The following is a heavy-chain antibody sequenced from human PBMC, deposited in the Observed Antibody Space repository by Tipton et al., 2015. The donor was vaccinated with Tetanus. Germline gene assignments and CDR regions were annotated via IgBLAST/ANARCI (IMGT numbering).Heavy chain of an antibody. D-gene: IGHD3-10*01. J-gene: IGHJ4*02. CDR2: IYYYTERT. Sequence: TLSLTCNVSGASINAGGYLWTWVRQHPGMGLEWIGNIYYYTERTSHTPSLDSRVSISVDTSKNQFSLRLTSVTAADTAVYYCARGLPRGPFYFDYWGQGKQVTVSS. CDR3: ARGLPRGPFYFDY. V-gene: IGHV4-31*03. CDR1: GASINAGGYL.